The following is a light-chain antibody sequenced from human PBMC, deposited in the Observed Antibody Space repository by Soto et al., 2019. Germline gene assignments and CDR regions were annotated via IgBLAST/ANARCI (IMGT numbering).Light chain of an antibody. CDR3: QSYNDWPFA. J-gene: IGKJ2*01. Sequence: DIVLTQSPATLSVSPGDTVTLSCRASESLFGFLAWYQQKPGQAPRLLMYGVSTRPTGIPARFSGGGSATCFTLTISSLPSEDSTFYFCQSYNDWPFASGLGTRLEI. V-gene: IGKV3-15*01. CDR1: ESLFGF. CDR2: GVS.